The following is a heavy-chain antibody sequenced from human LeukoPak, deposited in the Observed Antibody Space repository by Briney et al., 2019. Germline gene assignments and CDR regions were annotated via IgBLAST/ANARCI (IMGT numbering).Heavy chain of an antibody. CDR3: TTWTDLYDY. CDR1: GFTFSNAW. V-gene: IGHV3-15*01. D-gene: IGHD3/OR15-3a*01. CDR2: IRSKTDGGTT. Sequence: GGSLRLSCAASGFTFSNAWMSWVRQAPGKGLDWVGRIRSKTDGGTTDHAAPVKGRFTISRDDSKNMLYLQMNSLKTEDTAVYYCTTWTDLYDYWGQGTLVTVSS. J-gene: IGHJ4*02.